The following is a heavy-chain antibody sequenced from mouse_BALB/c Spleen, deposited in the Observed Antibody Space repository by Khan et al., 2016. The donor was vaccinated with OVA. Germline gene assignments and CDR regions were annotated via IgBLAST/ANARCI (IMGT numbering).Heavy chain of an antibody. CDR3: ARRNYYCTVLFDY. CDR1: GYNFTSYW. J-gene: IGHJ2*01. V-gene: IGHV1-55*01. CDR2: IYPGSGST. D-gene: IGHD1-1*01. Sequence: QVQLQQPGAELVKPGTSVKLSCKASGYNFTSYWINWVKRRPGKGLEWIGDIYPGSGSTKYNEKFKSKATLTVDTSSSTAYIQLISLASEDSSLYYCARRNYYCTVLFDYWRQGTTLTVSS.